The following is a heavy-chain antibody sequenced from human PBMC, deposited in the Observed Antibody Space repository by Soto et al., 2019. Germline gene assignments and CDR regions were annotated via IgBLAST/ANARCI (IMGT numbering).Heavy chain of an antibody. V-gene: IGHV3-49*04. Sequence: EVQLVESGGGLVHPGRSLRLSCTGSGFTLGAYAMSWVRQAPGKGLEWVGSIRSRAYGGTTEYAASVKGRFTISRDASKSIAYLQMDSLKTEDTAMYFCARYRLAADLSDFDYWGQGTLVTVSS. D-gene: IGHD6-25*01. J-gene: IGHJ4*02. CDR1: GFTLGAYA. CDR2: IRSRAYGGTT. CDR3: ARYRLAADLSDFDY.